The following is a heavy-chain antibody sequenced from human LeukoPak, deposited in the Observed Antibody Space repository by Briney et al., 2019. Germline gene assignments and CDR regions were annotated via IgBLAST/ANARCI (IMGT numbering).Heavy chain of an antibody. CDR3: VKGGYSGYEYAFDI. V-gene: IGHV3-23*01. Sequence: GGSLRLSCAASGFTFSSYAMSWVRQAPGKGLEWVSSISDSGGSTSNADSVKGRFTISRDNSKNTLYLQMNSLRAEDTAVCYCVKGGYSGYEYAFDIWGQGTMVTVSS. CDR1: GFTFSSYA. CDR2: ISDSGGST. J-gene: IGHJ3*02. D-gene: IGHD5-12*01.